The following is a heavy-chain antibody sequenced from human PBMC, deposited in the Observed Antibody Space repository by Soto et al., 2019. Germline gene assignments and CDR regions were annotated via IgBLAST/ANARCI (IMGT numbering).Heavy chain of an antibody. Sequence: QVQLVESGGGVVQPGRSLRLSCAASGFTFSSYGMHWVRQAPGKGLEWVAVIWYDGSNKYYADSVKGRFTISRDNSKNTLYLQMNSLRAEDTAVYYCARGEEWSHHQVVDYWGQGTLVTVSS. D-gene: IGHD3-3*01. CDR3: ARGEEWSHHQVVDY. V-gene: IGHV3-33*01. J-gene: IGHJ4*02. CDR1: GFTFSSYG. CDR2: IWYDGSNK.